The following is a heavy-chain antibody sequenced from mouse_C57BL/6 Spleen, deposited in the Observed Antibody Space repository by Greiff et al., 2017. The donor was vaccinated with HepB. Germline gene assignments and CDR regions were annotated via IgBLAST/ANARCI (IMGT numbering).Heavy chain of an antibody. CDR1: GYTFTDYE. V-gene: IGHV1-15*01. CDR2: IDPETGGT. J-gene: IGHJ3*01. D-gene: IGHD2-4*01. Sequence: VQLQQSGAELVRPGASVTLSCKASGYTFTDYEMHWVKQTPVHGLEWIGAIDPETGGTAYNQKFKGKAILTADKSSSTAYMELRSLTSEDSAVYYCTSGGGLRPFAYWGQGTLGTVSA. CDR3: TSGGGLRPFAY.